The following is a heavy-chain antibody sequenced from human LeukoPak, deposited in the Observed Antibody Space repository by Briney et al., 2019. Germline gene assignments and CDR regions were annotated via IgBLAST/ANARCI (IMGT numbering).Heavy chain of an antibody. CDR3: AKVDGYYYYMDV. V-gene: IGHV3-30*02. CDR1: GFTFSSYG. CDR2: IRYDGSNK. J-gene: IGHJ6*03. Sequence: GGSLRLSCAASGFTFSSYGMHWVRQAPGKGLEWVAFIRYDGSNKYYADSVKGRFTISRDNSKNTLYLQMNSLRAEDTAVYYCAKVDGYYYYMDVWGKGTTVTISS. D-gene: IGHD5/OR15-5a*01.